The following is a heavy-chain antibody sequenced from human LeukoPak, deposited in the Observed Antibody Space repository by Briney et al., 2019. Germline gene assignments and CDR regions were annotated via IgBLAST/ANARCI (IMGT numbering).Heavy chain of an antibody. D-gene: IGHD1-26*01. CDR2: IYSTGST. Sequence: SETLSLTCAVYGGSFSRYYWSWIRQPPGKGLEWVGYIYSTGSTNSNPSLKSRVTISIDTSRNQFSLRLTSVTAADTAVYYCARHESAVGALFYWGQGTLVTVSS. V-gene: IGHV4-59*08. J-gene: IGHJ4*02. CDR1: GGSFSRYY. CDR3: ARHESAVGALFY.